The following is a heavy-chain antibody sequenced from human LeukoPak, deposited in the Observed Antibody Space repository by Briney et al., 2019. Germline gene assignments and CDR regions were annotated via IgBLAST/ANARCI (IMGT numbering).Heavy chain of an antibody. D-gene: IGHD6-6*01. V-gene: IGHV5-51*01. Sequence: GESLKISCKDSGNTFTTSLIVWVRQMPGKGLEWMGIIYPGDSDTKYSPSFQGQVTISADKSISTAYLQRSSLKASDTAIYYCARPKYSSSLAFDYWGQGTPVTVSS. J-gene: IGHJ4*02. CDR1: GNTFTTSL. CDR3: ARPKYSSSLAFDY. CDR2: IYPGDSDT.